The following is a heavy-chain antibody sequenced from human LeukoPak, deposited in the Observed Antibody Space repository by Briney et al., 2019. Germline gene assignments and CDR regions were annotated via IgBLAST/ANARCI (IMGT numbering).Heavy chain of an antibody. CDR2: ISYDGRNK. D-gene: IGHD3-22*01. V-gene: IGHV3-30*04. J-gene: IGHJ4*02. Sequence: GRSLRLSCAASGFTFSSYAMHWVRQAPGKGLEWVAVISYDGRNKYYADSVKGRFTISRDNAKNSLYLQMNSLRAEDTAVYYCARSFWDYYHSPFDYWGQGTLVTVSS. CDR1: GFTFSSYA. CDR3: ARSFWDYYHSPFDY.